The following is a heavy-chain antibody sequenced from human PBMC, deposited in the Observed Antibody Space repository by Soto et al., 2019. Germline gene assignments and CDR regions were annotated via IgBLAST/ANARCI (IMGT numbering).Heavy chain of an antibody. CDR2: ISAYNGNT. J-gene: IGHJ3*02. CDR3: ARENIAVAGYEDDAFDI. CDR1: GYTFISYG. Sequence: VTSVKVSCKAPGYTFISYGISWVRQAPGQGLEWMGWISAYNGNTNYAQRLQGRVTMTTDTSTSTAYMELRSLRSDDTAVYYCARENIAVAGYEDDAFDIWGQGTMVTVSS. V-gene: IGHV1-18*01. D-gene: IGHD6-19*01.